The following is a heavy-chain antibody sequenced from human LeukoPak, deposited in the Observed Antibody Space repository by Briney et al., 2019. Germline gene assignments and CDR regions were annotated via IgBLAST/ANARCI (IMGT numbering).Heavy chain of an antibody. CDR3: ASLMVRGHYFDY. CDR1: GGSISSYY. Sequence: SETLSLTCTVSGGSISSYYWSWIRQPPGKGLEWIGYIYYSGSTNYNPSLKSRVTISVDTSKNQFSLKLSSVTAADTAVYYCASLMVRGHYFDYWGQGTLVTVSP. V-gene: IGHV4-59*01. J-gene: IGHJ4*02. D-gene: IGHD3-10*01. CDR2: IYYSGST.